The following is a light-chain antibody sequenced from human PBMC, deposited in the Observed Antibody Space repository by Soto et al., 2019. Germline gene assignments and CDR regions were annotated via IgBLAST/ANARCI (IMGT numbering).Light chain of an antibody. CDR3: SSYTSSSTLYV. Sequence: LTQPASVSGSPGQSITISCTGTSSDVGGYNSVSWYQQHPGKAPKLMIYEVSNRPSGVSNRFSGSKSVNTASLTISGLQAEDEADYYCSSYTSSSTLYVFGTGTKLTVL. CDR2: EVS. J-gene: IGLJ1*01. V-gene: IGLV2-14*01. CDR1: SSDVGGYNS.